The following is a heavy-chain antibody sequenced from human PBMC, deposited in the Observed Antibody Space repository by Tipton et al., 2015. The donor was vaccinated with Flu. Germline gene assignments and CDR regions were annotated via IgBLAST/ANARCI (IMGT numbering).Heavy chain of an antibody. CDR2: IHNSGST. CDR1: GGSISSGNYY. CDR3: ARGHGPRVRGVLWDQ. J-gene: IGHJ4*02. D-gene: IGHD3-10*01. V-gene: IGHV4-30-4*01. Sequence: TLSLTCSVSGGSISSGNYYWNWIRQPPGKGLEWIGYIHNSGSTYYNPSLKSRLTISVDSSKNQSSVRLSSVTAADTAVYYCARGHGPRVRGVLWDQWGQGTRVTVSP.